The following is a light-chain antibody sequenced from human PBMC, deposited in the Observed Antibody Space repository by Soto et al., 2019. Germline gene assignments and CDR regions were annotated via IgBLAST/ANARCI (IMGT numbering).Light chain of an antibody. CDR2: ETN. CDR3: ASWDNSLSDGRV. J-gene: IGLJ1*01. CDR1: GSNIGNNY. Sequence: QSVLTQPPSVSAAPGQTVTISCSGSGSNIGNNYVSWYQHLPGAAPKLLIFETNRRPAGIPDRFSGSKSGTSATLGITGLQTADEGEYYCASWDNSLSDGRVFGPGTKLTVL. V-gene: IGLV1-51*02.